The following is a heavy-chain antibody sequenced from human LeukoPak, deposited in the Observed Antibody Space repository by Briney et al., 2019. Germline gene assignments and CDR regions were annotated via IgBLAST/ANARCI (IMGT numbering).Heavy chain of an antibody. CDR2: IYYSESA. D-gene: IGHD3-22*01. Sequence: SSETLSLTCTVSGGSIRSYYWSWIRQPPGKGLEWIGYIYYSESANYNPSLKSRITISLDTSKNQFSLKLNSVTATDTAVYYCARVGGYPLSAFDISGQGTMVTVSS. J-gene: IGHJ3*02. CDR1: GGSIRSYY. CDR3: ARVGGYPLSAFDI. V-gene: IGHV4-59*12.